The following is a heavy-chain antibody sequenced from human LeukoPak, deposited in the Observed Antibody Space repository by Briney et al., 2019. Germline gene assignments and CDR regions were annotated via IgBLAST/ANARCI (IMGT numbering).Heavy chain of an antibody. D-gene: IGHD4-17*01. CDR3: ARGYGDYDFFFNY. V-gene: IGHV3-20*04. CDR2: INWNGGST. J-gene: IGHJ4*02. Sequence: GGSLRLSCAASGFTFDDYGMSWVRHAPGKGLEWVSGINWNGGSTVYVDSVKGRFTISRDNAKNSLYLQMNSLRAEDTAFYYCARGYGDYDFFFNYWGQGTLVTVSS. CDR1: GFTFDDYG.